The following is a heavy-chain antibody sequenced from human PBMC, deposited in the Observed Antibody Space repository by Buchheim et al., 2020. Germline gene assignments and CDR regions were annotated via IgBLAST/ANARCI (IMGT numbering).Heavy chain of an antibody. V-gene: IGHV4-31*03. J-gene: IGHJ4*02. CDR1: GGFISSGGYY. Sequence: QVQLQESGPGLVKPSQTLSLTCTLSGGFISSGGYYWSWLRQHPGKGLEWIGYIYYSGSTDSHPSLKSRATISLDTSKNQFSLKLSSVTAADTAVYYCAREVYCTSASCPLGYWGQGTL. CDR3: AREVYCTSASCPLGY. CDR2: IYYSGST. D-gene: IGHD2-15*01.